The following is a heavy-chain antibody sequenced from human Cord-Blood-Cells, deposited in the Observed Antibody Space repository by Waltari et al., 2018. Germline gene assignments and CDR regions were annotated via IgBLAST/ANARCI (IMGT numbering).Heavy chain of an antibody. J-gene: IGHJ4*02. CDR2: INSDGSHT. CDR1: GFTFSSYW. Sequence: EVQLVESGGGLVQPGGSLRLSCAASGFTFSSYWMHWVSQAPGKGLVGVSRINSDGSHTSYADSVKGRFTSSRYNAKNRLYLQMNSLRAEDTAVYYCARGRRYSSSWYFDYCGQGTLVTVSS. CDR3: ARGRRYSSSWYFDY. V-gene: IGHV3-74*01. D-gene: IGHD6-13*01.